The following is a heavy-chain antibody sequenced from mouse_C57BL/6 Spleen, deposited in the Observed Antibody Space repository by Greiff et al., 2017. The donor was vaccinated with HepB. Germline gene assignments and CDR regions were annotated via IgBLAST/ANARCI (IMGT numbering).Heavy chain of an antibody. CDR2: INPSSGYT. CDR3: ARESSSKGGLYWYFDV. V-gene: IGHV1-4*01. Sequence: VQLQQSGAELARPGASVKMSCKASGYTFTSYTMHWVKQRPGQGLEWIGYINPSSGYTKYNQKFKDKATLTADKSSSTAYKQLSSLTSEDSTVYYCARESSSKGGLYWYFDVWGTGTTVTVSS. CDR1: GYTFTSYT. J-gene: IGHJ1*03. D-gene: IGHD3-1*01.